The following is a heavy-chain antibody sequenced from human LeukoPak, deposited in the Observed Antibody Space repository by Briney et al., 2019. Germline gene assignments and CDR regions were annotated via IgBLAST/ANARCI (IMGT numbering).Heavy chain of an antibody. CDR2: IYTSGST. V-gene: IGHV4-4*07. CDR1: GGSISSYY. D-gene: IGHD3-3*01. J-gene: IGHJ3*02. CDR3: ARANDSWEWFHDAFDI. Sequence: SETLSLTCTVSGGSISSYYWSWIRQPAGKGLEWIGRIYTSGSTNYNPSLKSRVTMSVDTSKNQFSLKLSSVTAADTAVYYSARANDSWEWFHDAFDIWGQGTMVTVSS.